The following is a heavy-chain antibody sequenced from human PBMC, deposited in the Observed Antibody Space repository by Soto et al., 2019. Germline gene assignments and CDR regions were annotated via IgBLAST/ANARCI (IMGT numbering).Heavy chain of an antibody. Sequence: GGSLRPSCAASGFTFSDYYMSWIRQAPGKGLEWVSYISSSSSYTNYADSVKGRFTISRDNAKNSRYLQMNSLRAEDPAVYYCARALDWRYCTNGVCYGGQDHWGQGTLVTVSS. CDR1: GFTFSDYY. CDR2: ISSSSSYT. D-gene: IGHD2-8*01. J-gene: IGHJ4*02. V-gene: IGHV3-11*06. CDR3: ARALDWRYCTNGVCYGGQDH.